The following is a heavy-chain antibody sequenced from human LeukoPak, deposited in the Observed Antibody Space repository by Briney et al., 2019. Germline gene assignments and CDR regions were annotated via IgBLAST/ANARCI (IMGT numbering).Heavy chain of an antibody. D-gene: IGHD6-6*01. Sequence: SVKVSCKASGGTFGSYAISWVRQAPGQGLEWMGGIIPIFGTANYAQKFQGRVTITADKSTSTAYMELSSLRSEDTAVYYCARRLISGSSFDYWGQGTLVTVSS. CDR1: GGTFGSYA. V-gene: IGHV1-69*06. CDR2: IIPIFGTA. J-gene: IGHJ4*02. CDR3: ARRLISGSSFDY.